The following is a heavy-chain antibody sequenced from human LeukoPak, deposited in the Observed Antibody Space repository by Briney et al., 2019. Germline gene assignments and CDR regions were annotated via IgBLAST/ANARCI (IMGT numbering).Heavy chain of an antibody. Sequence: SETLSLTCTVSGGSISSYYWSWIRQPPGKGLEWIGYIYYSGSTNYNPSLKSRVTISVDRSKNQFSLKLSSVTAADTAVYYCARAVWLLPYFDYWGQGTLVTVSS. V-gene: IGHV4-59*12. CDR1: GGSISSYY. CDR3: ARAVWLLPYFDY. J-gene: IGHJ4*02. D-gene: IGHD3-22*01. CDR2: IYYSGST.